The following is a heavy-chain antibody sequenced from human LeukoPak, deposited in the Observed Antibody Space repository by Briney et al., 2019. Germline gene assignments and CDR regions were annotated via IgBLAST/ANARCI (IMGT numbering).Heavy chain of an antibody. V-gene: IGHV4-4*07. CDR3: AGKREAAGVKWYFDL. CDR2: IYTSGST. Sequence: KSSETLSLTCTVSGGSISSYYWSWIRQPAGKGLEWIGRIYTSGSTNYNPSLKSRVTMSVDTSKNQFSLKLSSVTAADTAVYFCAGKREAAGVKWYFDLWGRGIPVTVSS. J-gene: IGHJ2*01. D-gene: IGHD6-13*01. CDR1: GGSISSYY.